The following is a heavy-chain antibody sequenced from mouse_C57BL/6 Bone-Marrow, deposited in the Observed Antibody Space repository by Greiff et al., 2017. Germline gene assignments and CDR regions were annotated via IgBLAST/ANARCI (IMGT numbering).Heavy chain of an antibody. V-gene: IGHV1-19*01. D-gene: IGHD1-1*01. J-gene: IGHJ4*01. CDR1: GYTFTDYY. CDR3: AIAVVPYPMDY. Sequence: VQLKQSGPVLVKPGASVKMSCKASGYTFTDYYMNWVKQSHGKSLEWIGVINPYNGGTSYNQKFKGKATLTVDKSSSTAYMELNSLTSEDSAVYYCAIAVVPYPMDYWGQGTSVTVSS. CDR2: INPYNGGT.